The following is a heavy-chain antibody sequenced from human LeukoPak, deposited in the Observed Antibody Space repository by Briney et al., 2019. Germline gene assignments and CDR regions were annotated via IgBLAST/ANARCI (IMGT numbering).Heavy chain of an antibody. CDR1: GGSINSGSYY. CDR3: ARHEWIRRGVRGDLGY. Sequence: PSQTLSLTCTVSGGSINSGSYYWSWIRQPAGKGLEWIGRIYTSGSTNYNPSLKSRVTISVDTSKNQFSLKLSSVTAADTAVYYCARHEWIRRGVRGDLGYWGQGTLVTVSS. D-gene: IGHD3-10*01. J-gene: IGHJ4*02. CDR2: IYTSGST. V-gene: IGHV4-61*02.